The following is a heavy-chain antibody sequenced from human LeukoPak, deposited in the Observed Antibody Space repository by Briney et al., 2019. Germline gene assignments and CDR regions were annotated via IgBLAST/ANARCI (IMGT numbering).Heavy chain of an antibody. J-gene: IGHJ4*02. CDR3: AKGAVGSGYFDWHIDY. Sequence: ETLSLTCTVSGGSISSSSYSWGWIRQPPGKGLEWVAIINQDGSEKYLVDSVKGRFTISRDNAKNSLYLQMNSLRAEDTAVYYCAKGAVGSGYFDWHIDYWGQGTLVTVSS. V-gene: IGHV3-7*01. CDR1: GGSISSSSYS. D-gene: IGHD3-9*01. CDR2: INQDGSEK.